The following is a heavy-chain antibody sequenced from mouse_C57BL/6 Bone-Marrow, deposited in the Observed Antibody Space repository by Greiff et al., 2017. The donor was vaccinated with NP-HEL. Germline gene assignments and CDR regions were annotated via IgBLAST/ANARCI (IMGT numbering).Heavy chain of an antibody. CDR2: INYDGSST. J-gene: IGHJ1*03. Sequence: EVKVVESEGGLVQPGSSMKLSCTASGFTFSDYYMAWVRQVPEKGLEWVANINYDGSSTYYLDSLKSRFIISRDNAKNILYLQMSSLKSEDTATYYCARANWEYFDVWGTGTTVTVSS. CDR3: ARANWEYFDV. V-gene: IGHV5-16*01. D-gene: IGHD4-1*01. CDR1: GFTFSDYY.